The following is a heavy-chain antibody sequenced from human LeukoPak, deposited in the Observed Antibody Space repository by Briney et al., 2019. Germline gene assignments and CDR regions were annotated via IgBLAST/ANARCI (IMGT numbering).Heavy chain of an antibody. CDR3: ARDWYGGSYNRFDS. CDR2: TYYRSKWFN. Sequence: SQTLSLTCAIAGDSISSNSAAWNWIRQSPSRGLEWLGRTYYRSKWFNDYAVSVKSRISINPDTSKNQFSLQLNSVTPDDTAVYYCARDWYGGSYNRFDSWGQGSLVTVSS. J-gene: IGHJ5*01. D-gene: IGHD1-26*01. CDR1: GDSISSNSAA. V-gene: IGHV6-1*01.